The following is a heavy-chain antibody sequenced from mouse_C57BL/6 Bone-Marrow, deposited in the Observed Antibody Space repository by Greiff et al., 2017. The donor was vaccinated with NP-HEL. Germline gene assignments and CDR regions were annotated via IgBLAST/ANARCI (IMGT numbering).Heavy chain of an antibody. Sequence: EVHLVESGGGLVKPGGSLKLSCAASGFTFSSYAMSWVHQTPEKRLEWVATISDGGSYTYYPDNVKGRFTISRDNAKNNLYLQMSHLKSEDTAMYYCARVTGSYFDDWGQGTTLTVSS. V-gene: IGHV5-4*01. D-gene: IGHD1-1*01. CDR1: GFTFSSYA. CDR2: ISDGGSYT. J-gene: IGHJ2*01. CDR3: ARVTGSYFDD.